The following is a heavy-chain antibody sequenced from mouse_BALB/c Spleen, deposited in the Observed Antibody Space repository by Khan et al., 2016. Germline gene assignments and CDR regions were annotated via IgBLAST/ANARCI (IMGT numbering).Heavy chain of an antibody. CDR2: IHPGDGDT. CDR1: GYTFTSYW. V-gene: IGHV1-87*01. Sequence: QVQLQQSGAELARPGASVKLSCKASGYTFTSYWMQWVKQRPRQGLEWIGAIHPGDGDTRYTQKFKGKATLTADKSSSTAYMQLSSLAAEDSAGYYCAKGGRAMDYWGQGTSVTVSS. J-gene: IGHJ4*01. CDR3: AKGGRAMDY.